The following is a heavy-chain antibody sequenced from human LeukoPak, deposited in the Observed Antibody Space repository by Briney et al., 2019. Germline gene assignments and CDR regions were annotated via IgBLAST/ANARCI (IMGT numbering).Heavy chain of an antibody. V-gene: IGHV1-18*01. J-gene: IGHJ5*02. D-gene: IGHD3-22*01. CDR3: VRDLTPMIPTLWFEL. CDR1: GFLFTSYG. CDR2: ISANNGNT. Sequence: ASVKVSCKASGFLFTSYGISWVRQAPGQGLEWMGWISANNGNTNYAQNFQGRVTMTTDTSTTTAYMELGSQRSDDTGVYYCVRDLTPMIPTLWFELWGQGTLVIVSS.